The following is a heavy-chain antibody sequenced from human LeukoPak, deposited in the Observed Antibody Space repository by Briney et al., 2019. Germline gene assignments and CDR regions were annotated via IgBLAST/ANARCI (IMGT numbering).Heavy chain of an antibody. V-gene: IGHV3-48*01. J-gene: IGHJ4*02. CDR2: ISSGSSTI. CDR1: GGSISSSSYS. D-gene: IGHD3-22*01. Sequence: ETLSLTCTVSGGSISSSSYSWGWIRQPPGKGLEWVPHISSGSSTIYYADSVKGRFTISRDNAKNSLYLQMNSLRAEDTAVYYCARDDNRGYENWGQGTLVTVSS. CDR3: ARDDNRGYEN.